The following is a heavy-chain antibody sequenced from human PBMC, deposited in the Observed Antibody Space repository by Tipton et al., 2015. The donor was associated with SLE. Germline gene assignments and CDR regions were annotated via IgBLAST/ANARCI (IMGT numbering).Heavy chain of an antibody. CDR1: GFSFDEYA. CDR2: INWSSDSI. J-gene: IGHJ4*02. V-gene: IGHV3-9*01. D-gene: IGHD3-22*01. CDR3: AKDMDSNGYYYDH. Sequence: RSLRLSCAASGFSFDEYAMQWVRQAPGKGLEWVAGINWSSDSIGYADSVKGRFTISRDNAKNSLYLQMNSLRTEDTAFYYCAKDMDSNGYYYDHWGQGTLVSVSS.